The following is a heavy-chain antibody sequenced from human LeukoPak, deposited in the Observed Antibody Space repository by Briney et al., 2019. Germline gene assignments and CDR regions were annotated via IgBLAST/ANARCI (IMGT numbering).Heavy chain of an antibody. Sequence: ASVKVSCKTSGYTFTNYGLSWVRQAPGQGLEWMGWISPYNDNTNYAQKFQGRVTMTTDTSTGTAYMELRSLRSDDTAVYYCARRLDIVVSIAFDIWGQGTMVTVSS. CDR2: ISPYNDNT. D-gene: IGHD5-12*01. J-gene: IGHJ3*02. CDR1: GYTFTNYG. V-gene: IGHV1-18*01. CDR3: ARRLDIVVSIAFDI.